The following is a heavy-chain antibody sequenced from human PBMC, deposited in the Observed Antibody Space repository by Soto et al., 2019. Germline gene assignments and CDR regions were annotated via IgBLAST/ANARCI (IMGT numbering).Heavy chain of an antibody. Sequence: GASVKVSCKASGGTFSSYAISWVRQAPGQGLEWMGGIIPIFGTANYAQKFQGRVTITADESTSTAYMELSSLRSEDTAVYYCARDCSSTSCYANPVSDYYYYGMDVWGQGTTVTVSS. CDR2: IIPIFGTA. CDR1: GGTFSSYA. J-gene: IGHJ6*02. CDR3: ARDCSSTSCYANPVSDYYYYGMDV. D-gene: IGHD2-2*01. V-gene: IGHV1-69*13.